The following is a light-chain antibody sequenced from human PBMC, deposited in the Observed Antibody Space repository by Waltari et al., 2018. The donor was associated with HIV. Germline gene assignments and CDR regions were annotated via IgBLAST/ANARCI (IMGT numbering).Light chain of an antibody. CDR3: MQARQTLFT. CDR1: QSLLHSNVYNY. J-gene: IGKJ3*01. CDR2: LGS. Sequence: DIVMTQSPLSVSVTTGQPASLSCRSSQSLLHSNVYNYLDWYLQKPGQSPQLLIYLGSNRATGVPDRFSGSGSGTDFTLKISRVEADDVGVYYCMQARQTLFTFGPGTKVDIK. V-gene: IGKV2-28*01.